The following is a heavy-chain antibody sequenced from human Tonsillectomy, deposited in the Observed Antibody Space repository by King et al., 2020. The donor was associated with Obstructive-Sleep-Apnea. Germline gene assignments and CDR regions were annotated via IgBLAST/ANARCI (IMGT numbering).Heavy chain of an antibody. V-gene: IGHV4-38-2*02. CDR3: ARDRGSYSDEYYFDY. J-gene: IGHJ4*02. Sequence: QLQESGPGLVKPSETLSLTCTVSGYSISSGYYWGWIRKPPGKGLEWIGSIYHSGSTYYNPSLKSRVTISVDTSKNQFSLKLSSVTAADTAVYYCARDRGSYSDEYYFDYWGQGTLVTVSS. D-gene: IGHD1-26*01. CDR1: GYSISSGYY. CDR2: IYHSGST.